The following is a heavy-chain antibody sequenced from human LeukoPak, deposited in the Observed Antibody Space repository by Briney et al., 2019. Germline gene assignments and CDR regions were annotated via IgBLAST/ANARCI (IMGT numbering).Heavy chain of an antibody. D-gene: IGHD3-3*01. Sequence: GESLKISCKASGYSFTTWWIGWVRQMPGKGLEWMGIIYPGDSDTRYSPSYQGQVTISADKSISTAYLQWSSLKASDTAMYYCARQRGYDFWSGYLSGGQNWFDPWGQGTLVTVSS. CDR1: GYSFTTWW. V-gene: IGHV5-51*01. J-gene: IGHJ5*02. CDR3: ARQRGYDFWSGYLSGGQNWFDP. CDR2: IYPGDSDT.